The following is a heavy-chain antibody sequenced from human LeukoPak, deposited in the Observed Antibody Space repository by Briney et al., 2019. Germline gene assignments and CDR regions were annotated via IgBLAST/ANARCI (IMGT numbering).Heavy chain of an antibody. V-gene: IGHV4-59*12. CDR1: GGSISSYY. Sequence: SETLSLTCTVSGGSISSYYWSWIRQPPGKGLEWIGYIFYRGSIDYSPSLQSRVTISVDTSKNHLSLRLTSVTAADTAVYFCARGAVLGQDDAFDIWGRGTMVTVSS. J-gene: IGHJ3*02. CDR3: ARGAVLGQDDAFDI. D-gene: IGHD3/OR15-3a*01. CDR2: IFYRGSI.